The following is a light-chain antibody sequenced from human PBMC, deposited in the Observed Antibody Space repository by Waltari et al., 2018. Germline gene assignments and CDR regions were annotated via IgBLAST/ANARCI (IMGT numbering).Light chain of an antibody. V-gene: IGKV1-5*03. CDR3: QHYDSYSAT. Sequence: IQMTQSPSTLSASVGHRVPITCRASQSIPRWLAWYQQKPGKAPKLLIYKASILESGVPSRFSGGGSGTEFTLTISSLQPDDFATYYCQHYDSYSATFGRGTKIEIK. CDR1: QSIPRW. CDR2: KAS. J-gene: IGKJ3*01.